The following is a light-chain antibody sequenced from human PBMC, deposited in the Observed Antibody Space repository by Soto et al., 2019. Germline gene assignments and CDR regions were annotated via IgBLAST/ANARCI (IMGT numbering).Light chain of an antibody. J-gene: IGKJ5*01. CDR1: QAMTTY. CDR2: GAS. Sequence: DIQLTQSPSFLFASVGDRVTISCRASQAMTTYIAWYQQRPGAAPKLLVYGASTLYTGVPSRFSGSESGAVFTLTISSLQPEDFATYYCQQLHSYPLTFGQGTRLEI. V-gene: IGKV1-9*01. CDR3: QQLHSYPLT.